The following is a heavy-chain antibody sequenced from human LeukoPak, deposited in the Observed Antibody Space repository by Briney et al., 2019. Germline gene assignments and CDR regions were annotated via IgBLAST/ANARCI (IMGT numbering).Heavy chain of an antibody. D-gene: IGHD6-19*01. CDR3: AKGRIAVAGTWDYYYYGMDV. Sequence: GRSLRLSCAASGFTFSSYAMHWVRQAPGKGLEGVSAISGSGGSTYYADSVKGRFTISRDNSKNTLYLQMNSLRAEDTAVYYCAKGRIAVAGTWDYYYYGMDVWGQGPTVTVSS. CDR1: GFTFSSYA. CDR2: ISGSGGST. V-gene: IGHV3-23*01. J-gene: IGHJ6*02.